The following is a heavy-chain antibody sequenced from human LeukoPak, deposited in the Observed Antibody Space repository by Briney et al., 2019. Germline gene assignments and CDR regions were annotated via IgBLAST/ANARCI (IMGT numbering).Heavy chain of an antibody. CDR3: ARDGSGGFFDH. Sequence: GGSLRLSCAASGFTFRSYWISWVRRAPGKGLEWVANIKEDGSEKDYADTVKGRFTISRDNAEKSLYLQMNTLRAEDTAVYYCARDGSGGFFDHWGQGTLVTVSS. V-gene: IGHV3-7*04. J-gene: IGHJ4*02. CDR2: IKEDGSEK. D-gene: IGHD5-12*01. CDR1: GFTFRSYW.